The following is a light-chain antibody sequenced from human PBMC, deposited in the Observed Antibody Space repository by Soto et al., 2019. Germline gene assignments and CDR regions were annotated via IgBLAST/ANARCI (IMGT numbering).Light chain of an antibody. CDR3: QQYHTWPIT. CDR1: QGVSRK. CDR2: GAS. Sequence: DIVMTQSPATLSVAPGERVTFSCRASQGVSRKLAWYQHKPGQAPRLLISGASTGATGIPARFSGSVSGTEFTLTISSLQSEDCAIYYCQQYHTWPITFGGGTKVDIK. V-gene: IGKV3-15*01. J-gene: IGKJ4*01.